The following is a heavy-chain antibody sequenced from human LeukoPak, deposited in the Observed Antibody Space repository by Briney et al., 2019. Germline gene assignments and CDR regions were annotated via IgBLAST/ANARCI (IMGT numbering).Heavy chain of an antibody. D-gene: IGHD2-21*02. CDR3: AGGSSKWAVVTAIPYPDY. V-gene: IGHV3-30-3*01. Sequence: GGSLRLSCVVSGFTFTNYAIYWVRQAPGEGLEWVAVISYDGGSRFYGDSVKGRFTISRDNSKSTLYLQMNSLRPEDTAVYYCAGGSSKWAVVTAIPYPDYWGQGTLVTVSS. CDR2: ISYDGGSR. J-gene: IGHJ4*02. CDR1: GFTFTNYA.